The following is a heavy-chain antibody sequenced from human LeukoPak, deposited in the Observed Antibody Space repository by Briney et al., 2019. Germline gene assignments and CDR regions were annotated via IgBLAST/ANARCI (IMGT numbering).Heavy chain of an antibody. D-gene: IGHD1-26*01. CDR2: LNWNGGST. V-gene: IGHV3-20*04. Sequence: GGSLRLSCAASGFTFDDYGMSWVRQATGNGLEWVSGLNWNGGSTGYVDSLKGRFTISRDDSKSTAYLQMNSLKTEDTAVYYCTRRGLGSSSYYERGYYFDYWGQGTLVTVSS. CDR1: GFTFDDYG. CDR3: TRRGLGSSSYYERGYYFDY. J-gene: IGHJ4*02.